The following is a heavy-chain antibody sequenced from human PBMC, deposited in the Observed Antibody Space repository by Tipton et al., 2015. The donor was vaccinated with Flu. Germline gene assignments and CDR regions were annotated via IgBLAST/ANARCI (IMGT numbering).Heavy chain of an antibody. D-gene: IGHD2-15*01. CDR3: VRDRSSGGRLHI. V-gene: IGHV1-69-2*01. CDR1: GYTFIDHY. Sequence: QSGAEVMQPGATVKISCKVSGYTFIDHYMHWVQQAPGKGLEWVGLVDPEDGETINAEKFQGRVTITADKSIDTVYMELSSLTSEDTALYFCVRDRSSGGRLHIWGQGTLVTVSS. CDR2: VDPEDGET. J-gene: IGHJ4*02.